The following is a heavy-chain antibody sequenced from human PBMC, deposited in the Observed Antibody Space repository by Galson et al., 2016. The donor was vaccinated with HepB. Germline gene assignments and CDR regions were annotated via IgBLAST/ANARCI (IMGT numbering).Heavy chain of an antibody. J-gene: IGHJ5*02. D-gene: IGHD4-17*01. Sequence: SLRLSCAASGFTFSSYEMNWVRQAPGKGLEWLAVISYDGSNKYYADSVEGRFIISRDQSKNTLYLLMNSLRTEDTAVYFCARVNELMTTVTPTLASWGQGTLVAVSS. V-gene: IGHV3-30-3*01. CDR2: ISYDGSNK. CDR1: GFTFSSYE. CDR3: ARVNELMTTVTPTLAS.